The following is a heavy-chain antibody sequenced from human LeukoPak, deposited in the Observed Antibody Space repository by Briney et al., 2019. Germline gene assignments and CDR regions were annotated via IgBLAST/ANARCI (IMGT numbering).Heavy chain of an antibody. CDR3: ARAGSSWYKPRNWFDP. CDR1: GDSFSGYY. Sequence: SETLSLTCAVYGDSFSGYYWSWIRQPPGKGLEWIGEINHSGSTNYNPSLKSRVTISVDTSKNQFSLKLSSVTAADTAVYYCARAGSSWYKPRNWFDPWGQGTLGTVSS. V-gene: IGHV4-34*01. D-gene: IGHD6-13*01. CDR2: INHSGST. J-gene: IGHJ5*02.